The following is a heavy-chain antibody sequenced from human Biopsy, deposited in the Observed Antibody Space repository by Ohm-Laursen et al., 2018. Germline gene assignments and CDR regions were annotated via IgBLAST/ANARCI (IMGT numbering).Heavy chain of an antibody. CDR3: AADADGYYTEFDY. V-gene: IGHV1-69*04. CDR2: IVPILGHL. D-gene: IGHD3-3*01. J-gene: IGHJ4*02. CDR1: GGLSSNYA. Sequence: EASVKVSCKASGGLSSNYAFSWVRQAPGQGLEWVGRIVPILGHLNYAQRFQGRVSITADKSTTYVYMELSRLTSGDTAVYYCAADADGYYTEFDYWGPGTLVTVSS.